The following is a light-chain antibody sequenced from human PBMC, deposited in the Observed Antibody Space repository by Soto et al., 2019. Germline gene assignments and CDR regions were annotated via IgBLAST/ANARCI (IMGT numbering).Light chain of an antibody. CDR3: CSNAGSSTYV. V-gene: IGLV2-23*02. J-gene: IGLJ1*01. Sequence: QSALTQPASVSGSPGQSITISCSGTSSDIGSHDLVSWYQQHPGKAPKPMIYEVSKRPSGVSSRFSGSKSGSTASLTISGLQPEDEADYYCCSNAGSSTYVFGTGTKVTVL. CDR2: EVS. CDR1: SSDIGSHDL.